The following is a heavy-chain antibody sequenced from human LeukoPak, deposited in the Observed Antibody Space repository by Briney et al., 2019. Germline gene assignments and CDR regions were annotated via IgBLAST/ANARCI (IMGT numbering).Heavy chain of an antibody. J-gene: IGHJ5*02. Sequence: SETLSLTCTVSGGSVSSGSYYWSWIRQPPGKGLEWIGYIYYSGSTNYNPSLKSRVTISVDTSKNQFSLKLSSVTAADTAVYYCARGCSSTSCWNWFDPWGQGTLVTVSS. CDR1: GGSVSSGSYY. V-gene: IGHV4-61*01. D-gene: IGHD2-2*01. CDR3: ARGCSSTSCWNWFDP. CDR2: IYYSGST.